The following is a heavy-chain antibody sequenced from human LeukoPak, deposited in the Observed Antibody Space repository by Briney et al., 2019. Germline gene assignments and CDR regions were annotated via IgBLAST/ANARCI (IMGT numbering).Heavy chain of an antibody. J-gene: IGHJ4*02. CDR1: GFTFSSYS. D-gene: IGHD3-22*01. CDR3: ARDYDSSGYYYVGPSFDY. Sequence: GGSLRLSCAASGFTFSSYSMNWVRQAPGKGLEWVSYISSSSSTIYYADSVKGRFTISRDNAKNTLYLQMNSLRAEDTAVYYCARDYDSSGYYYVGPSFDYWGQGTLVTVSS. CDR2: ISSSSSTI. V-gene: IGHV3-48*01.